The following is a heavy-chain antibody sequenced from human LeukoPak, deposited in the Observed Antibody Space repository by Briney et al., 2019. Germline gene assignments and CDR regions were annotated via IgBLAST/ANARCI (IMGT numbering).Heavy chain of an antibody. D-gene: IGHD4-17*01. J-gene: IGHJ3*02. Sequence: GGSLRLSCAASGFTFSSYAMSWVRQAPGKGLEWVSAISGSGGSTYYADSVKGRFTISRDNSKNTLYLQMNSLRAEDTAVYYCAREGSHDYGDSDAFDIWGQGTMVTVSS. CDR2: ISGSGGST. CDR3: AREGSHDYGDSDAFDI. V-gene: IGHV3-23*01. CDR1: GFTFSSYA.